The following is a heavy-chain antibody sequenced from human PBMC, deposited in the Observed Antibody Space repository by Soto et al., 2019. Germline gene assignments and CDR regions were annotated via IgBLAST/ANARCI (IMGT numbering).Heavy chain of an antibody. CDR1: GFTFSNFS. CDR2: ISSRSDI. Sequence: GGSLRLSCVGSGFTFSNFSINWVRQAPGKGLEWVSSISSRSDIYYADSVKGRFTISRXXXXXXVXLXMXXXXAEXTAVYDCAREYTAWTLAYGLDVWGQGTTVTVSS. J-gene: IGHJ6*02. CDR3: AREYTAWTLAYGLDV. D-gene: IGHD1-1*01. V-gene: IGHV3-21*01.